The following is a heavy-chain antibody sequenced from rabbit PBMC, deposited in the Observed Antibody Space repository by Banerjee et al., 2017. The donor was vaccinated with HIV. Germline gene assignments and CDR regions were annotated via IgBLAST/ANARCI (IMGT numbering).Heavy chain of an antibody. CDR1: GFSFNVYG. D-gene: IGHD7-1*01. CDR2: INAGTDAT. V-gene: IGHV1S40*01. Sequence: QSLEESGGDLVKPGASLTLTCTASGFSFNVYGVGWVRQAPGKGLEWIGYINAGTDATYYANWAKGRFTISKTSSTTVTLQMTSLTAADTATYFCARAPYAGYGNTRLDLWGPGTLVTVS. J-gene: IGHJ6*01. CDR3: ARAPYAGYGNTRLDL.